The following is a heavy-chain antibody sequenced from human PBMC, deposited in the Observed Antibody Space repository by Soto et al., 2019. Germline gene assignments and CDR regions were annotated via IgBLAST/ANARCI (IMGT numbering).Heavy chain of an antibody. CDR1: GFTFSSYW. Sequence: PGGSLRLSXAASGFTFSSYWMHWVRQAPGKGLVWVSRINSDGSSTSYADSVKGRFTISRDNAKNTLYLQMNSLRAEDTAVYYCARVTLWFGEHFDYWGQGTLVTVSS. CDR3: ARVTLWFGEHFDY. D-gene: IGHD3-10*01. V-gene: IGHV3-74*01. J-gene: IGHJ4*02. CDR2: INSDGSST.